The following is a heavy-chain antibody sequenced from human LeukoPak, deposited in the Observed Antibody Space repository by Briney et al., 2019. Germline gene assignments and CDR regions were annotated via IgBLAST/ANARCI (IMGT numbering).Heavy chain of an antibody. J-gene: IGHJ5*02. CDR2: IHYSGST. CDR1: GGSISNYY. V-gene: IGHV4-59*01. Sequence: SETLSLTCTVSGGSISNYYWSWIRQPPGKGLEWIGYIHYSGSTNYNPSLKSRVTISVDTSKNQFSLKLSSVTAADTAVYYCARVILTGYAPEFDPWGQGTLVTVSS. CDR3: ARVILTGYAPEFDP. D-gene: IGHD3-9*01.